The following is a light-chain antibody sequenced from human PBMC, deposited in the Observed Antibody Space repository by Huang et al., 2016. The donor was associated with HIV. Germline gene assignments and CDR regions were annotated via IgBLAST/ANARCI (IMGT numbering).Light chain of an antibody. CDR1: QVIDDY. CDR2: GAS. CDR3: QKYNSVPRT. J-gene: IGKJ1*01. Sequence: DIQMTQSPSSLSASVGARVPITCRASQVIDDYLAWYQQKPGRVPSLLIYGASILQSGVASRFSGSGSGTNFTLTIASLQPDDVASYYCQKYNSVPRTFGQGTKVEI. V-gene: IGKV1-27*01.